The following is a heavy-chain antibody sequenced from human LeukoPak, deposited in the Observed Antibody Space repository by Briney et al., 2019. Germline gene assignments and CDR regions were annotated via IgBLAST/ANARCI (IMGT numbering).Heavy chain of an antibody. CDR1: GGSFSGYY. CDR2: INHSGST. D-gene: IGHD1-26*01. CDR3: ARVRELLPDY. J-gene: IGHJ4*02. Sequence: SETLSLTCAVYGGSFSGYYWSWIRQPPGKGLEWIGEINHSGSTNYNLSLKSRVTISVDTSKNQFSLKLSPVTAADTAVYYCARVRELLPDYWGQGTLVTVSS. V-gene: IGHV4-34*01.